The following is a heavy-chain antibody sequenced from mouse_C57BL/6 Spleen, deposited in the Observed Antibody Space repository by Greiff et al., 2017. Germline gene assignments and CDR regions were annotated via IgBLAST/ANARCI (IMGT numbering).Heavy chain of an antibody. V-gene: IGHV3-6*01. J-gene: IGHJ4*01. Sequence: EVQLQESGPGLVKPSQSLSLTCSVTGYSITSGYYWNWIRQFPGNKLEWMGYISYDGSNNYNPSLKNRISITRDTSKNQFFLKLNSVTTEDTATYYCARDPLDSSGYRMDYWGQGTSVTVSS. CDR1: GYSITSGYY. CDR2: ISYDGSN. D-gene: IGHD3-2*02. CDR3: ARDPLDSSGYRMDY.